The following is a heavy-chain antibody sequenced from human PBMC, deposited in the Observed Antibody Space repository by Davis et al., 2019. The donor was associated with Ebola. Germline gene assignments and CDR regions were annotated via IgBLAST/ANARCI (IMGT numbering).Heavy chain of an antibody. CDR2: IYYSGNT. CDR1: GYSITSGYY. D-gene: IGHD4-23*01. Sequence: PSETLSLTCTVSGYSITSGYYCGWIRQPPGQGLEWVGYIYYSGNTYYNPSLQSRVIISIDTSKNHFSLKLNSVTAADPAVYYCARLDGGNARPFDSWGQGTLVTVSS. V-gene: IGHV4-38-2*02. CDR3: ARLDGGNARPFDS. J-gene: IGHJ5*01.